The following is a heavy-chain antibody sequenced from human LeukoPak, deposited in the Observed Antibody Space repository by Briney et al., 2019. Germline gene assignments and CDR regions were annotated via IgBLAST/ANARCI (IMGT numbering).Heavy chain of an antibody. J-gene: IGHJ4*02. V-gene: IGHV4-59*08. CDR3: ASSPGSLWDSSGAPIFYFDY. CDR1: GGSISSYY. D-gene: IGHD3-22*01. CDR2: IYYSGST. Sequence: SEPLSLTCTVSGGSISSYYWSWLRQPPGKGLEWLGYIYYSGSTNYNPSLKSRVTISVDTSKNQFSLKLSSVTAADTAVYYCASSPGSLWDSSGAPIFYFDYWGQGTLVTVSS.